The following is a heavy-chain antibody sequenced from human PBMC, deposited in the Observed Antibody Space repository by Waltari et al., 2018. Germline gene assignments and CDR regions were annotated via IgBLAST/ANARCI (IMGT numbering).Heavy chain of an antibody. D-gene: IGHD3-16*01. V-gene: IGHV1-69*04. Sequence: QVQLVQSGAEVKKPGSSVKVSCKASGGTFSSYAISWVRQAPGQGLEWMGGIIPILGIANYATKVQGRVTNTAGETTGTADRERSSLRSGDTAVDYWGGGGGGGGGGYYYYMDVWGKGTTVTVSS. CDR2: IIPILGIA. J-gene: IGHJ6*03. CDR3: GGGGGGGGGGYYYYMDV. CDR1: GGTFSSYA.